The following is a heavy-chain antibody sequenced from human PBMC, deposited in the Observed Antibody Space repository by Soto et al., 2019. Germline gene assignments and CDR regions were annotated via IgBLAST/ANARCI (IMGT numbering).Heavy chain of an antibody. CDR2: IWLDGSNE. J-gene: IGHJ3*02. V-gene: IGHV3-33*01. CDR3: ARPRTTVVTPLDAFDI. CDR1: GFTFSNYG. Sequence: QAQLVESGGGVVQPGRSLRLSCAASGFTFSNYGMHWVRQAPGKGLEWVALIWLDGSNENYADFVKGRFTISRDNFKNTLYLQMNRLRAEDTAVYYCARPRTTVVTPLDAFDIWGQGTMVTVSS. D-gene: IGHD4-17*01.